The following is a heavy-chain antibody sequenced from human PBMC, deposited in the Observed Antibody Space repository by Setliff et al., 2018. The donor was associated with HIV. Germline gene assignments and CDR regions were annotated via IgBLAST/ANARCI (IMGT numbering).Heavy chain of an antibody. V-gene: IGHV1-69*06. CDR3: ARGWEGGMDY. Sequence: SVKVSCKGSGDTFTTYVVSWVRQAPGQGLEWMGGRSPTFSTTNYAQKFQGRVTMTGDTSTNTLYMELSSMRSEDTAVYYCARGWEGGMDYWGQGTLGTVAS. J-gene: IGHJ4*02. CDR1: GDTFTTYV. CDR2: RSPTFSTT. D-gene: IGHD1-26*01.